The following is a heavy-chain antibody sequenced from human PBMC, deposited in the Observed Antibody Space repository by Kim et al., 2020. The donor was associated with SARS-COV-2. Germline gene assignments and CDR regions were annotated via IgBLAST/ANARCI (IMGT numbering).Heavy chain of an antibody. CDR2: ISDTGDTV. CDR1: GFQFRSYA. J-gene: IGHJ2*01. CDR3: VKSSYWDPFGQYSHVDV. V-gene: IGHV3-23*02. Sequence: GGSLRLSCSASGFQFRSYAMAWVRQGPRTGLEWVAGISDTGDTVHYSDSVKGRFTTSRDNSGQIVFLHMNSLRVDDTAVYFCVKSSYWDPFGQYSHVDVWGRGSQVTVSS. D-gene: IGHD2-21*01.